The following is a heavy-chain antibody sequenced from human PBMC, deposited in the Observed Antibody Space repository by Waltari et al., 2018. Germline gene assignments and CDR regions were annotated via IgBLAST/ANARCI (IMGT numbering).Heavy chain of an antibody. CDR1: GASMTSNNW. J-gene: IGHJ4*02. D-gene: IGHD2-15*01. CDR3: ARDRGRGLYLDS. CDR2: SHRSGRT. Sequence: QLQLQESGPGLVKPSGTLSPTCTVSGASMTSNNWWSWVRQPPEKGLEWIGQSHRSGRTNYNPSLESRVTISIDTANKQLSLKLTSTTAADTAVYYCARDRGRGLYLDSWGQGILVTVSP. V-gene: IGHV4-4*02.